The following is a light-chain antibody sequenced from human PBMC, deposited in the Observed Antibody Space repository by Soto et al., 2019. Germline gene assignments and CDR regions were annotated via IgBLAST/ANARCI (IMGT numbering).Light chain of an antibody. CDR3: CSYAGSSTFVV. Sequence: QSALTPTSSVSGSPGQSIAISCHGTSIDVGSYNLVSWYQQHPGKAPKLMIYEVSKRPSGVSNRFSGSKSGNTASLTISGLQAEDEADYYCCSYAGSSTFVVFGGGTKVTVL. CDR1: SIDVGSYNL. CDR2: EVS. V-gene: IGLV2-23*02. J-gene: IGLJ2*01.